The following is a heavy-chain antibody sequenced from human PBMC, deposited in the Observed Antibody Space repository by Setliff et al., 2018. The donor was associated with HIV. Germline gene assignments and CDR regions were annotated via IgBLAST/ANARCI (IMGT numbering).Heavy chain of an antibody. Sequence: GGSLRLSCAASGFTFSSYWMHWVRQAPGKGLVWVSRINGDGSSTTYADSVKGRFTISRDNAKNTLYLQMNSLRAEDTALYYGTTDLGGSYHGWNYWGQGTLVTVSS. J-gene: IGHJ4*02. CDR3: TTDLGGSYHGWNY. CDR2: INGDGSST. D-gene: IGHD1-26*01. V-gene: IGHV3-74*01. CDR1: GFTFSSYW.